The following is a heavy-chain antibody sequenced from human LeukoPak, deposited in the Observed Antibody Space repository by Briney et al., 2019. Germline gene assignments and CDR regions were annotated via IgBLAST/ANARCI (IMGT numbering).Heavy chain of an antibody. J-gene: IGHJ4*02. CDR3: ARARDTAMVFDY. CDR1: GYTFTSYG. CDR2: INPNSGDT. D-gene: IGHD5-18*01. V-gene: IGHV1-2*04. Sequence: ASVKVSCKASGYTFTSYGISWVRQAPGQGLEWMGWINPNSGDTNYAQKFQAWVTMTRDTSISTAYMELSRLRSDDTAVYYCARARDTAMVFDYWGQGTLVTVSS.